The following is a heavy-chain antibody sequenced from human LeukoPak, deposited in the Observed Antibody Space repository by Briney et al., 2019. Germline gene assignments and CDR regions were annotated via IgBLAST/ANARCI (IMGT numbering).Heavy chain of an antibody. CDR1: GLTFSTYS. CDR3: AKDVVPDSGWDLDY. D-gene: IGHD6-19*01. CDR2: IFNSGAKT. V-gene: IGHV3-23*01. J-gene: IGHJ4*02. Sequence: GGSLRLSCAASGLTFSTYSMTWVRQGPGKGLEWVSSIFNSGAKTFYADSVKGRFTISRDNSKNTPYLQMNSLRVEDTAVYYCAKDVVPDSGWDLDYWGQGTLVTVSS.